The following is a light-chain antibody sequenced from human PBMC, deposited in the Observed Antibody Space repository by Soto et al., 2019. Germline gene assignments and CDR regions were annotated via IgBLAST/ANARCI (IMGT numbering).Light chain of an antibody. CDR2: DAS. J-gene: IGKJ1*01. Sequence: DIQMTQSPSTLSASIGDRVTVTCRASQTINNWLAWYQQKPEKAPKLLIYDASTLEGEVPSRFGASGSGTDFTLTITSLQPDDSATYYCQQYNSYPWTFGQGTKVEI. CDR1: QTINNW. CDR3: QQYNSYPWT. V-gene: IGKV1-5*01.